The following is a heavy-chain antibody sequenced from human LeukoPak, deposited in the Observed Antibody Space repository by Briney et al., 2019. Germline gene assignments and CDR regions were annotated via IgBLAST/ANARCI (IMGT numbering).Heavy chain of an antibody. CDR1: GYTFTTYD. V-gene: IGHV1-8*01. CDR2: MNPNSGNT. J-gene: IGHJ5*02. D-gene: IGHD6-19*01. Sequence: ASVKVSCKASGYTFTTYDINWVRQATGQGLDWMGWMNPNSGNTGYAQKFQVRVIMTRNTSITTAYMELSSLRSEDTAVYYCARGRGSGHKENWFDPWGQGTLVTVSS. CDR3: ARGRGSGHKENWFDP.